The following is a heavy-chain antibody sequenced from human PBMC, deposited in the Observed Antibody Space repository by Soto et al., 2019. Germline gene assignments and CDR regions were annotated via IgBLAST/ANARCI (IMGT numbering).Heavy chain of an antibody. D-gene: IGHD3-10*01. CDR1: GDTFNFYT. CDR3: ATSFGSGSRAFDY. V-gene: IGHV1-69*02. J-gene: IGHJ4*02. Sequence: VQQVQSGAKVKKPGSSVKVSCKASGDTFNFYTINWVRQAPGLGLEWMGRFNPILSFSNSALKFQGRVTLTADKSTSTAYMVLSSLRSEDTAIYYCATSFGSGSRAFDYWGQGALVTVSS. CDR2: FNPILSFS.